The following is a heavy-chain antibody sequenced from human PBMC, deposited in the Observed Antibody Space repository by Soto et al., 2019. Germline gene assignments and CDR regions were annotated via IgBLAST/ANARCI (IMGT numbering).Heavy chain of an antibody. Sequence: QVQLVQSGAEVKKPGSSVKVSCKASGGTFSSYAISWVRQAPGQGLEWMGGIIPIFGTANYAQKFQGRVTITADESTSTASMELSSLRSEDTAVYYCAIGQTIVLVPAAPHNWFGPWGQGTMVTVSS. CDR3: AIGQTIVLVPAAPHNWFGP. J-gene: IGHJ5*02. D-gene: IGHD2-2*01. V-gene: IGHV1-69*12. CDR2: IIPIFGTA. CDR1: GGTFSSYA.